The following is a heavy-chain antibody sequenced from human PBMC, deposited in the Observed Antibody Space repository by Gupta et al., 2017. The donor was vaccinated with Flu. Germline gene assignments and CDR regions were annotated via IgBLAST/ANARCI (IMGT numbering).Heavy chain of an antibody. CDR3: ARDLYSGTYAEGIFDN. Sequence: EVQLVESGGGFVQPGGSLRLSCAASGFSFSRSWMHWVRQSPGKGLVWVSRIHGDGNSITYADSVKGRFTISRDDAKNTLYLQMNSLRVEDSAVYYCARDLYSGTYAEGIFDNWGQGTLVTVSS. CDR1: GFSFSRSW. D-gene: IGHD1-26*01. J-gene: IGHJ4*02. CDR2: IHGDGNSI. V-gene: IGHV3-74*03.